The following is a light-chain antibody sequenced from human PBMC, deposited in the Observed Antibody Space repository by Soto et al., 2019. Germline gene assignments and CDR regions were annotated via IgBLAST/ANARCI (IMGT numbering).Light chain of an antibody. CDR3: LQHNTYPLN. V-gene: IGKV1-17*01. CDR1: QGIRND. J-gene: IGKJ4*01. CDR2: SAS. Sequence: DIQMTQSPSSLSAAVGDRVTITCRASQGIRNDLGWYQQKPGKAPKRLIYSASSLQSGVPSSFSRSGSGTGFTLTISGLQHEDFANNYCLQHNTYPLNFGGGTTVPIK.